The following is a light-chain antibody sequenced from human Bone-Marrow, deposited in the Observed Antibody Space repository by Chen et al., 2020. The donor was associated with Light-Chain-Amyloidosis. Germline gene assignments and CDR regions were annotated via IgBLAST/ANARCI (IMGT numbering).Light chain of an antibody. Sequence: DIVMTQSPLSLPVTPGEPASISCRSSQSLLHSNGNTYLDWFLQKPGQSPQLLISFGSNRASGVPDRVSGSGSGTDFTLKISRVEAEDVGVYYCMQALQGPFTFGPGTKVDIK. CDR3: MQALQGPFT. CDR2: FGS. V-gene: IGKV2-28*01. CDR1: QSLLHSNGNTY. J-gene: IGKJ3*01.